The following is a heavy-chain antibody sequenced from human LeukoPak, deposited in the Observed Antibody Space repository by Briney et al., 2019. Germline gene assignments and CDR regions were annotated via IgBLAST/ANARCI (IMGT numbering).Heavy chain of an antibody. CDR1: GFTFSSYG. D-gene: IGHD2-2*01. Sequence: GGSLRLSCAASGFTFSSYGMHWVRQAPGKGLEWVTVISYDRSNKYYADSVKSRFTISRDNSKNTLYLQINSLRAEDTAVYYCSKDRRYQQLFVYFDYWGQGTLVTVSS. J-gene: IGHJ4*02. V-gene: IGHV3-30*18. CDR2: ISYDRSNK. CDR3: SKDRRYQQLFVYFDY.